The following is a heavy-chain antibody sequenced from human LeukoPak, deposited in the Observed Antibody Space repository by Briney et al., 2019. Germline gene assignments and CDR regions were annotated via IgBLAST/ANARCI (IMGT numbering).Heavy chain of an antibody. V-gene: IGHV3-48*03. CDR3: ARDPELGSGRAFDI. CDR1: GFTFSSYE. Sequence: GGSLRLSCAASGFTFSSYEMNWVRRAPGKGLEWVSYISSSGSTIYYADSVKGRFTISRDNAKNSLYLQMNSLRAEDTAVYYCARDPELGSGRAFDIWGQGTMVTVSS. CDR2: ISSSGSTI. D-gene: IGHD3-10*01. J-gene: IGHJ3*02.